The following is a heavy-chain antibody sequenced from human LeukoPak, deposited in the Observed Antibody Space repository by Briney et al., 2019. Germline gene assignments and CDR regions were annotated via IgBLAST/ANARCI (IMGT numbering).Heavy chain of an antibody. CDR3: AKEVVRGVRSNWFDP. J-gene: IGHJ5*02. CDR1: GFTFSSYS. CDR2: ISGSGGST. D-gene: IGHD3-10*01. Sequence: GGSLRLSCAASGFTFSSYSMNWVRQAPGKGLEWVSAISGSGGSTYYADSVKGRFTISRDNSKNTLYLQMNSLRAEDTAVYYCAKEVVRGVRSNWFDPWGQGTLVTVSS. V-gene: IGHV3-23*01.